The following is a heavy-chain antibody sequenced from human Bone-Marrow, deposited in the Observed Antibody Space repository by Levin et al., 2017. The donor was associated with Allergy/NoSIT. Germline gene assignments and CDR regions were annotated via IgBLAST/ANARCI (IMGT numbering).Heavy chain of an antibody. J-gene: IGHJ4*02. V-gene: IGHV3-48*02. CDR3: ARWDARGYRYGALDY. CDR2: ITGRADNI. D-gene: IGHD5-18*01. Sequence: QTGGSLRLSCGASGFTFSSYAMSWVRQAPGKGLEWLSYITGRADNIYYADSVKGRFTVSRDNAENLLFLQMNSLRDEDTAVYYCARWDARGYRYGALDYWGQGTLVTVSS. CDR1: GFTFSSYA.